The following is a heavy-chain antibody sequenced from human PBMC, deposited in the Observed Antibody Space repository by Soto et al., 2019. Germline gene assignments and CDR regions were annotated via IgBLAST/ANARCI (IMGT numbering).Heavy chain of an antibody. Sequence: SETLSLTCTVSGGSISSGDYYWSWIRQPPGEGLEWIGYIYYSGSTYYNPSLKSRVTISVDTSKNQFSLKLSSVTAADTAVYYCARETPPYYYYGMDVWGQGTTVTV. CDR1: GGSISSGDYY. V-gene: IGHV4-30-4*01. CDR3: ARETPPYYYYGMDV. J-gene: IGHJ6*02. D-gene: IGHD2-15*01. CDR2: IYYSGST.